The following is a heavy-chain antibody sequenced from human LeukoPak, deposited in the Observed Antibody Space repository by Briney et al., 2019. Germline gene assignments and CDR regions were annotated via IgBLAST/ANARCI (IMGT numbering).Heavy chain of an antibody. J-gene: IGHJ6*03. CDR3: ARALGYNWNYGDYYYYYRDV. Sequence: SVKVSCKASGYTFTSYGISWVRQAPGQGLEWVGWISAYNGNTNYAQELQGRVTMTTDTSTSTAYMELKSLRSDDTAVYYCARALGYNWNYGDYYYYYRDVWGKGTTVTVSS. CDR1: GYTFTSYG. D-gene: IGHD1-7*01. CDR2: ISAYNGNT. V-gene: IGHV1-18*01.